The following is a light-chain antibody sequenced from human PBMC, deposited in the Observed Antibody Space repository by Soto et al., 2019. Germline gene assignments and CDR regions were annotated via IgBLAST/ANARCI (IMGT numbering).Light chain of an antibody. CDR2: AAS. V-gene: IGKV1-39*01. Sequence: DIQMTQSPSSLSASVGDRVTITCRASQSISSYLNWYQQKPGKAPKLLIYAASSLQSGVPSRFSGSGSGTDFTLPISSLQPEDFATYYCQQSYSTPPTFGQGTKGDVK. CDR1: QSISSY. CDR3: QQSYSTPPT. J-gene: IGKJ1*01.